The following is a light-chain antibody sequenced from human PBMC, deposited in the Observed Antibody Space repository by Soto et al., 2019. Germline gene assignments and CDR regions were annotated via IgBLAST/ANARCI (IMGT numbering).Light chain of an antibody. V-gene: IGLV1-40*01. CDR3: QSYDSSLSGHVV. Sequence: QSVLTQPPSVSGAPGQRVTISCTGSSSDIGGGYDVHWYQHLPGSVPKLLIYGDTNRPSGVPDRVSGSKSGTSASLAITGLQAEDEADYYCQSYDSSLSGHVVFGGGTKLTVL. CDR2: GDT. CDR1: SSDIGGGYD. J-gene: IGLJ2*01.